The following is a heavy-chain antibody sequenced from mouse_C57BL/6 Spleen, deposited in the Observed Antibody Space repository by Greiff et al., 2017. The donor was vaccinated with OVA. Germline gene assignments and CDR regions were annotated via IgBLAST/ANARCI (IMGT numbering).Heavy chain of an antibody. CDR2: IDPSDSYT. J-gene: IGHJ3*01. Sequence: QVQLQQPGAELVRPGTSVKLSCKASGYTFTSYWMHWVKQRPGQGLEWIGVIDPSDSYTNYNQKFKGKATLTVDTSSSTAYMQLSSLTSEDSAVYYCARFYYDYFLAYWGQGTLGTVSA. D-gene: IGHD2-4*01. CDR3: ARFYYDYFLAY. V-gene: IGHV1-59*01. CDR1: GYTFTSYW.